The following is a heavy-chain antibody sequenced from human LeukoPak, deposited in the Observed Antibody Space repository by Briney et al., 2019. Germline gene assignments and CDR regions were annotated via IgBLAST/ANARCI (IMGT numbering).Heavy chain of an antibody. J-gene: IGHJ3*02. CDR2: ISGDGGST. CDR3: AKEIDTLGTNAFDI. Sequence: PGGSLRLSYAASGFTFDDYAMHWVRQAPGKGLEWVSLISGDGGSTYYADSVRGRFTISRDNSKNSLYLQMDSLRTEDTAFYYCAKEIDTLGTNAFDIWGQGTMVTVSS. CDR1: GFTFDDYA. D-gene: IGHD2-15*01. V-gene: IGHV3-43*02.